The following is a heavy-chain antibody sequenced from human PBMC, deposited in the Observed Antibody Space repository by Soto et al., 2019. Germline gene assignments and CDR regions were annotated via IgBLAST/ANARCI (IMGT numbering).Heavy chain of an antibody. V-gene: IGHV3-30-3*01. CDR1: GFTFSSYA. CDR3: ARDRGWQVVVAASYFDY. CDR2: ISYDGSNK. Sequence: GGFLRLSCAASGFTFSSYAMHWVRQAPGKGLEWVAVISYDGSNKYYADSVKGRFTISRDNSKNTLYLQMNSLRAEDTAVYYCARDRGWQVVVAASYFDYWGQGTLVTVS. J-gene: IGHJ4*02. D-gene: IGHD2-15*01.